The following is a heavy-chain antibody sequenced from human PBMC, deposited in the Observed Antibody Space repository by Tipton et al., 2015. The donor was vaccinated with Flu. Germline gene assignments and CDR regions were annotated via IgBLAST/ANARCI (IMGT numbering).Heavy chain of an antibody. CDR2: VGNTGRVK. V-gene: IGHV3-30*18. CDR3: AKEGGWGRWYFDL. CDR1: GFIFSSDS. D-gene: IGHD6-19*01. J-gene: IGHJ2*01. Sequence: SLRLSCAASGFIFSSDSMHWVRQGPGKELEWVAVVGNTGRVKFYADSVKGRFTISRDNSKNTMFLEMNSLRPEDTAVYYCAKEGGWGRWYFDLWGRGTLVSVSS.